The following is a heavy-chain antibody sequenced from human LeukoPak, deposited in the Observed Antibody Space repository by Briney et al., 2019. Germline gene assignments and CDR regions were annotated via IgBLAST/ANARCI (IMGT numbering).Heavy chain of an antibody. CDR3: ARDRAGDRHTFDI. D-gene: IGHD7-27*01. Sequence: PSETLSLTCTVSGGSISSSSYYWGWIRQPPGKGLEWIGSIYYSGSTYYNPSLKSRVTISVDTSKNQFSLKLSSVTAADTAVYFCARDRAGDRHTFDIWGQGTVVTVSS. CDR1: GGSISSSSYY. V-gene: IGHV4-39*07. J-gene: IGHJ3*02. CDR2: IYYSGST.